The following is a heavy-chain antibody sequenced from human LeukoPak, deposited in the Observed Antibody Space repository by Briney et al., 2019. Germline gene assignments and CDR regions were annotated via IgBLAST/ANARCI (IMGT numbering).Heavy chain of an antibody. CDR3: ARGSAVAGPPDDY. CDR1: GFTFSSYN. Sequence: GGSLRLSCAASGFTFSSYNMNWVRQAPGKGLEWVSFISSSGSYIYYADSVKGRFTISRDNAKNSLYLQMNSLRAEDTAVYYCARGSAVAGPPDDYWGQGALVTVS. V-gene: IGHV3-21*06. CDR2: ISSSGSYI. D-gene: IGHD6-19*01. J-gene: IGHJ4*02.